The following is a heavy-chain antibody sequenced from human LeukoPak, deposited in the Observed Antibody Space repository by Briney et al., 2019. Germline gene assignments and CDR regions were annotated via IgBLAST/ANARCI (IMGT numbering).Heavy chain of an antibody. V-gene: IGHV3-72*01. CDR1: GFTFSDYY. D-gene: IGHD2-2*02. Sequence: PGGSLRLSCAASGFTFSDYYMDWVRQAPGKGLEWVGRSRNKANSYTTEYAASVKGRFTISRDDSKKLLYLQMNSLRTEDTAVYLCARGLDTDFWGQGTLVTVSS. J-gene: IGHJ4*02. CDR2: SRNKANSYTT. CDR3: ARGLDTDF.